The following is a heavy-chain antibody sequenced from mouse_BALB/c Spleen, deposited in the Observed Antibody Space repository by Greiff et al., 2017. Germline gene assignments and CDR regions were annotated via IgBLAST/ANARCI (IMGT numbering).Heavy chain of an antibody. CDR3: ARWPPSTMITYYYAMDY. J-gene: IGHJ4*01. V-gene: IGHV1-14*01. Sequence: EVQLQQSGPELVKPGASVKMSCKASGYTFTSYVMHWVKQKPGQGLEWIGYINPYNDGTKYNEKFKGKATLTSDKSSSTAYMELSSLTSEDSAVYYCARWPPSTMITYYYAMDYWGQGTSVTVSS. CDR2: INPYNDGT. D-gene: IGHD2-4*01. CDR1: GYTFTSYV.